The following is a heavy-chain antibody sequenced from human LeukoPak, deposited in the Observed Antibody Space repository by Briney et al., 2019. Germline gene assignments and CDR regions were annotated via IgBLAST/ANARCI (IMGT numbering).Heavy chain of an antibody. CDR3: AKDLTYYYGLGSSTNAFDI. CDR1: GFTFSSYA. Sequence: GGSLRLSCAASGFTFSSYAMSWVRQAPGKGLEWVSGISGSGDYTHYADSLKGRFTISRDNSKNTLYLQMNSLRAEDTALYYCAKDLTYYYGLGSSTNAFDIWGQGTMVTISS. D-gene: IGHD3-10*01. V-gene: IGHV3-23*01. CDR2: ISGSGDYT. J-gene: IGHJ3*02.